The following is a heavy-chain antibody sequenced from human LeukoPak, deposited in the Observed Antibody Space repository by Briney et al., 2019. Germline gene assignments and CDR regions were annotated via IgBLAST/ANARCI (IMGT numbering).Heavy chain of an antibody. Sequence: ASVKVSCKASGGTFSSYAISWVRQAPGQGLEWMGGIIPIFGTANYAQKFQGRVTITADESTSTAYMELSSLRSEDTAVYYCAREGGTDGTGPFDYWGQGTLVTVSS. CDR3: AREGGTDGTGPFDY. D-gene: IGHD1-1*01. CDR2: IIPIFGTA. J-gene: IGHJ4*02. CDR1: GGTFSSYA. V-gene: IGHV1-69*13.